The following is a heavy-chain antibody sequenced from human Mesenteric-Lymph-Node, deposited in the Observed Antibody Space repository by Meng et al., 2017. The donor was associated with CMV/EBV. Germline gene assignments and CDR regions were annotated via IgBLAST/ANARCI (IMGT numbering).Heavy chain of an antibody. CDR2: ISHTGSYI. CDR1: GFTFSSKG. J-gene: IGHJ4*02. CDR3: TRDGDRFLTTEYYFDY. D-gene: IGHD4-11*01. V-gene: IGHV3-21*01. Sequence: GESLKISCEASGFTFSSKGMHWVRQAPGKGLEWVSSISHTGSYIYYADSVKGRFTISRDNAKNSLYLQMNSLRAEDTAVYYCTRDGDRFLTTEYYFDYWGQGTLVTVSS.